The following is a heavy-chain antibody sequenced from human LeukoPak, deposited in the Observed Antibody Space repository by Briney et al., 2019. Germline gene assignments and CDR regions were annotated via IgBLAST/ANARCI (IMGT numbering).Heavy chain of an antibody. V-gene: IGHV3-48*01. CDR1: GFTLSSYS. CDR2: ISSSSSTI. CDR3: TSPYYDSSGLEDY. D-gene: IGHD3-22*01. J-gene: IGHJ4*02. Sequence: GGSLRLSCAASGFTLSSYSMNWVRQAPGKGLEGVSYISSSSSTIYYADSVKGRFTISRDNSNNTLYLQMNSLRAEDTAVYYCTSPYYDSSGLEDYWGQGTLVTVSS.